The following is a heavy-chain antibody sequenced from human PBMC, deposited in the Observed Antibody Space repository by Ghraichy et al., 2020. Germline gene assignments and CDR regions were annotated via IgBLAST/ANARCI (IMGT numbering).Heavy chain of an antibody. CDR3: AKDEYCSTVGCIIDAFDI. J-gene: IGHJ3*02. CDR1: GFTFSGYV. D-gene: IGHD2-2*01. V-gene: IGHV3-23*01. CDR2: ISGSGGNT. Sequence: GGSLRLSCAASGFTFSGYVMSWVRQRPGKGLEWVSSISGSGGNTYYADSVTGRFTISRDNSKNTLYLQMNSLSAEDTALYYCAKDEYCSTVGCIIDAFDIWGQGTMVTVSS.